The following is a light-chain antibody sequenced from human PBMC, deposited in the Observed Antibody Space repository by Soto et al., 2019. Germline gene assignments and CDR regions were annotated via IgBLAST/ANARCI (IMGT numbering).Light chain of an antibody. V-gene: IGKV1-9*01. CDR3: QQRKSYPIT. CDR1: QDINTY. Sequence: DIQLTQSPSFLSASVGDRVTITCRASQDINTYLAWYQQKPGKVPKLLLFAASTLQNGVPSRFSGSGSGTEFTVTITSLQPEDFATYYCQQRKSYPITFGQGTRLEIK. J-gene: IGKJ5*01. CDR2: AAS.